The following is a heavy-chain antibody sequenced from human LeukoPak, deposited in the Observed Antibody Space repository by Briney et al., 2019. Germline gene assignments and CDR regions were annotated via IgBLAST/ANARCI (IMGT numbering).Heavy chain of an antibody. D-gene: IGHD2-8*01. CDR1: GGSISSYY. Sequence: SETLSLTCTVSGGSISSYYWSWIRQPPGKGLEWIGYIYYSGSTNYNPSLKSRVTISVDTSKNQFSLNLNSVTAADTAVYYCAREGDKYANWFDTWGQGTLVTVSS. J-gene: IGHJ5*02. CDR3: AREGDKYANWFDT. V-gene: IGHV4-59*01. CDR2: IYYSGST.